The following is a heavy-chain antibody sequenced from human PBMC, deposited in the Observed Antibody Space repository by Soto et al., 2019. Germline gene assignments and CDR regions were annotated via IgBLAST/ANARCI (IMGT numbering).Heavy chain of an antibody. J-gene: IGHJ3*01. CDR3: SHLMITYGGVVADDAFDF. CDR1: GFSLSSSRVG. CDR2: IYWDGDK. Sequence: QITLTESGPTLVKPTQTLTLTCTFSGFSLSSSRVGVAWIRQPPGKALEWLAVIYWDGDKGYSPSLRSRLTITKDTSKNQVVLTMTNVDPVDTATYFCSHLMITYGGVVADDAFDFWGQGTMVTISS. V-gene: IGHV2-5*02. D-gene: IGHD3-16*02.